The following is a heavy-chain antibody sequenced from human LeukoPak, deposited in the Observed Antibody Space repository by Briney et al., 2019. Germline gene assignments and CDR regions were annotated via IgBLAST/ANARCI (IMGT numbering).Heavy chain of an antibody. Sequence: GGSLRLSCAASGFTFSSYSMNWVRQAPGKGLEWVSYISSSSRTIYYADSVKGRFTISRDNAKNSLYLQMNSLRAEDTAVYFCAKDRTRWELVFDYWGQGTLVTVSS. D-gene: IGHD1-26*01. CDR1: GFTFSSYS. CDR2: ISSSSRTI. V-gene: IGHV3-48*01. J-gene: IGHJ4*02. CDR3: AKDRTRWELVFDY.